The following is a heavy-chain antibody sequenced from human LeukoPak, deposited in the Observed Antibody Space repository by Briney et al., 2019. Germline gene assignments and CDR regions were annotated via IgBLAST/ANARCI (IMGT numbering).Heavy chain of an antibody. CDR1: GGTFSSYA. V-gene: IGHV1-69*05. CDR3: AIKYYYYYNMDV. CDR2: IIPIFGTA. Sequence: ASVKVSCKASGGTFSSYAISWVRQAPGQGLEWMGGIIPIFGTANYAQKFQGRVTITTDESTSTAYMELSRLRSDDTAVYYCAIKYYYYYNMDVWGKGTTVTVSS. J-gene: IGHJ6*03.